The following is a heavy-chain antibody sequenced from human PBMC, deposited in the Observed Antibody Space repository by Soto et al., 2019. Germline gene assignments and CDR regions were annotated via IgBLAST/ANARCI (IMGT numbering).Heavy chain of an antibody. CDR2: VFESENT. CDR1: GTSVTSYSYY. V-gene: IGHV4-61*01. CDR3: AKDPTQWPGPFDY. Sequence: SETLSLTCNVSGTSVTSYSYYWNWIRQPPGKGLEWIGYVFESENTKYNPSLKGRASISVDTSKNQFSLTLTSVTAADTAVYYCAKDPTQWPGPFDYWGQGTLVTVSS. D-gene: IGHD6-19*01. J-gene: IGHJ4*02.